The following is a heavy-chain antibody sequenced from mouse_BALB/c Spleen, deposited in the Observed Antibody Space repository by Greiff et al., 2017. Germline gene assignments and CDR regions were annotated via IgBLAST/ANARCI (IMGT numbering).Heavy chain of an antibody. Sequence: EVKVEESGGGLVKLGGSLKLSCAASGFTFSSYYMSWVRQTPEKRLELVAAINSNGGSTYYPDTVKGRFTISRDNAKNTLYLQMSSLKSEDTALYYCASPYYGNYAPFAYWGQGTLVTVSA. CDR2: INSNGGST. CDR1: GFTFSSYY. V-gene: IGHV5-6-2*01. J-gene: IGHJ3*01. D-gene: IGHD2-10*01. CDR3: ASPYYGNYAPFAY.